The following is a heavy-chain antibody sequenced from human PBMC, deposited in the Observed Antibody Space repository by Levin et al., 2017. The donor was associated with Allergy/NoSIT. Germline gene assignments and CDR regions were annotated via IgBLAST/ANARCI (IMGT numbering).Heavy chain of an antibody. CDR2: IYLSGST. Sequence: SQTLSLTCAVSGGSISSGGYSWSWIRQPPGKGLEWIGNIYLSGSTNDNPSLKSRVTMSVDRSENQFSLKLSYVTAADTAVYYCARVAGYSYGYYFDYWGPGTLVTVSS. CDR3: ARVAGYSYGYYFDY. V-gene: IGHV4-30-2*01. J-gene: IGHJ4*02. CDR1: GGSISSGGYS. D-gene: IGHD5-18*01.